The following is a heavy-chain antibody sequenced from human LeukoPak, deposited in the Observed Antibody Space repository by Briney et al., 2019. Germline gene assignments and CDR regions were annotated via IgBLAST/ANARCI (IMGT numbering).Heavy chain of an antibody. CDR1: GYTFTGYY. Sequence: ASVKVSCKASGYTFTGYYMHWVRQAPGQGLEWMGWINPNSGGTNYAQKFQGRVTMTRDTSISTAYMELSRLRSDDTAVYYCAIVGATTEGPFDYWGQGTQVTVSS. CDR2: INPNSGGT. CDR3: AIVGATTEGPFDY. J-gene: IGHJ4*02. D-gene: IGHD1-26*01. V-gene: IGHV1-2*02.